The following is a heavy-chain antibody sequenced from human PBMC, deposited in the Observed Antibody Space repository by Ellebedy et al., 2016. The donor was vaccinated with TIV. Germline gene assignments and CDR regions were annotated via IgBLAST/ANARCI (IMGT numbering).Heavy chain of an antibody. V-gene: IGHV4-61*02. CDR3: ARGRGKTGTTHHFRFDP. J-gene: IGHJ5*02. CDR1: GGSISSGRFY. CDR2: IYPAGGV. Sequence: SETLSLTXSVSGGSISSGRFYWNWIRQPAGKGLEWLGRIYPAGGVDYNPSLKGRITMSIDTSKNQPSLRLTSVTAAGTAVYYCARGRGKTGTTHHFRFDPWGQGTLVTVSS. D-gene: IGHD1-1*01.